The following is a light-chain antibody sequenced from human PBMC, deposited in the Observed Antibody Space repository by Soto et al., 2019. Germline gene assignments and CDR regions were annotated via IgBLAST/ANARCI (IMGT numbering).Light chain of an antibody. CDR3: QQSYSTPYT. CDR2: AAS. V-gene: IGKV1-39*01. Sequence: DIRMNQSPSSVSASVGDRVTITCGASQSISSYLNWYQQKPGKAPKLLIYAASSLQSGVPSRFSGSGSGTDFTLTISSLQPEDFATYYCQQSYSTPYTFGQGTKLEIK. CDR1: QSISSY. J-gene: IGKJ2*01.